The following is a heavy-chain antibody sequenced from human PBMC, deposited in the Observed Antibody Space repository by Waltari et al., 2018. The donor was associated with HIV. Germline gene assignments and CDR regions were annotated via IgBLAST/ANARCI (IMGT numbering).Heavy chain of an antibody. D-gene: IGHD6-19*01. V-gene: IGHV3-23*04. J-gene: IGHJ4*02. CDR3: AHEAAVSAGPLDS. CDR2: IGGSANST. CDR1: GVTGSTSA. Sequence: EVHLAESGGGMVQPGESLTMSCVVSGVTGSTSALTWVRQAPGKGLQWVSSIGGSANSTHYADSVRDRFFISRDDSQNTLSLQMHSLTINDTAVYFCAHEAAVSAGPLDSWGQGIIVIVSS.